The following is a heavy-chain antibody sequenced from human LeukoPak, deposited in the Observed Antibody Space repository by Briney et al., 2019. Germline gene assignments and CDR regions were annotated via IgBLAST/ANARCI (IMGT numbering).Heavy chain of an antibody. CDR2: IYHSGST. J-gene: IGHJ4*02. V-gene: IGHV4-59*12. CDR3: ARARTYYYGSGSYYVDY. CDR1: GGSISSYY. D-gene: IGHD3-10*01. Sequence: SETLSLTCTVSGGSISSYYWSWIRQPPGKGLEWIGSIYHSGSTYYNPSLKSRVTISVDTSKNQFSLKLSSVTAADTAVYYCARARTYYYGSGSYYVDYWGQGTLVTVPS.